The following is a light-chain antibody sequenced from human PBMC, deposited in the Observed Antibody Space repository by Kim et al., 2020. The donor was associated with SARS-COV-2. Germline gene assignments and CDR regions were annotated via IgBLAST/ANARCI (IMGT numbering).Light chain of an antibody. V-gene: IGKV3-15*01. Sequence: SPGERATLSCRASQSLSRNLAWYQQTPGQAPRLLIYGASTRATGIPARFSGSGSGTEFTLTISTLQSEDFAVYYCQQYNKWPPGTFGQGTKVDIK. CDR3: QQYNKWPPGT. J-gene: IGKJ1*01. CDR2: GAS. CDR1: QSLSRN.